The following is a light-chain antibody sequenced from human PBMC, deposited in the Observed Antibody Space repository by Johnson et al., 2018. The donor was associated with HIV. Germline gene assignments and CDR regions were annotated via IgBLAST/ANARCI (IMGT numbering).Light chain of an antibody. J-gene: IGLJ1*01. CDR3: GTWDSRLSGV. Sequence: QSVLTQPPSVSAAPGQKVTISCSGSSSNIGNNYVSWYQQLPRTAPKLLIYDNDKRPSGIPDRFSGSKSGTSATLGITGLQTGDEADYYCGTWDSRLSGVFGTGTKVTVL. CDR2: DND. CDR1: SSNIGNNY. V-gene: IGLV1-51*01.